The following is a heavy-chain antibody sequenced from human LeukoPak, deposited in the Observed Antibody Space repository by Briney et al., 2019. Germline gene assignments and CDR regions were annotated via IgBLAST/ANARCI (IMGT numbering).Heavy chain of an antibody. CDR2: INTGNGNT. Sequence: ASVKVSCKASGYTFTNYAMHWVRQAPGQRLEWMGWINTGNGNTKYSQEFQGRVTITRDTSASTAYMELSSLRPEDMAVYYCARGGRGVQLWSIDYWGQGTLVTVSS. D-gene: IGHD5-18*01. J-gene: IGHJ4*02. CDR3: ARGGRGVQLWSIDY. V-gene: IGHV1-3*03. CDR1: GYTFTNYA.